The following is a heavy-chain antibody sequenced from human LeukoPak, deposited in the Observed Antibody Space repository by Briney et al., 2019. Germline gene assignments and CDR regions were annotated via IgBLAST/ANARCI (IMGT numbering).Heavy chain of an antibody. V-gene: IGHV4-61*02. J-gene: IGHJ3*02. CDR1: GGSISSGSYY. Sequence: SETPSLTCTVSGGSISSGSYYWSWIRQPAGKGLEWIGRIYTSGSTNYNPSLKSRVTISVDTSKNQFSLNLKSMTDADTAVYYCARGKTFSSGWFNAFDMWGQGTLVTVSS. CDR2: IYTSGST. CDR3: ARGKTFSSGWFNAFDM. D-gene: IGHD6-19*01.